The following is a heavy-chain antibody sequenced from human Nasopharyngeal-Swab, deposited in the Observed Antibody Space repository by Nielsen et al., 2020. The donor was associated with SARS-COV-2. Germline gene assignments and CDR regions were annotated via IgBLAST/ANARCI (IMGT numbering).Heavy chain of an antibody. V-gene: IGHV3-48*04. J-gene: IGHJ6*02. CDR2: ISSSSSTI. Sequence: ETLSLTCAASGFTFSSYSMNWVRQAPGKGLEWVSYISSSSSTIYYADSVKGRFTISRDNAKNSLYLQMNSLRAEDTAVYYCARDRATPSPGYYYYGMDVWGQGTTVTVSS. CDR3: ARDRATPSPGYYYYGMDV. CDR1: GFTFSSYS.